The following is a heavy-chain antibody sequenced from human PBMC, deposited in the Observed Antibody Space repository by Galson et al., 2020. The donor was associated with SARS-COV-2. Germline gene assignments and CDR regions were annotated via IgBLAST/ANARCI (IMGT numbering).Heavy chain of an antibody. V-gene: IGHV3-74*01. CDR3: ARESAVQGGYYMDV. D-gene: IGHD3-10*01. J-gene: IGHJ6*03. CDR2: IHRYGSTT. CDR1: GITFSTYW. Sequence: GGSLRLSCAASGITFSTYWMHWVRQAPGQGLVWVSRIHRYGSTTTYADSIQGRFTISRDNAKNTLYLQMSSLRADDAAVYYCARESAVQGGYYMDVWGQGTTVTVSS.